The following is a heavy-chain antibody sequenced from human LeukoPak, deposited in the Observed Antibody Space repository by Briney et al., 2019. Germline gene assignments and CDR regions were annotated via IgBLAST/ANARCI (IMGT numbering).Heavy chain of an antibody. J-gene: IGHJ4*02. Sequence: SVKVSCKASGGTFSDYAFIWVRQAPGQGLEVMGRIFPAFGSVTYAQKFHDRVTISADESASTVFVEVNSLRFEDTAIYYCGRPYGSGNYYNLGLDYWGQGTPVTVSS. D-gene: IGHD3-10*01. CDR3: GRPYGSGNYYNLGLDY. V-gene: IGHV1-69*13. CDR1: GGTFSDYA. CDR2: IFPAFGSV.